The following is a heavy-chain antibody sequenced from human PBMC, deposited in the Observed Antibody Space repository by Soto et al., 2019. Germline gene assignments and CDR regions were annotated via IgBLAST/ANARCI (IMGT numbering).Heavy chain of an antibody. V-gene: IGHV3-30-3*01. Sequence: GLLRPLRVGSGFNINDFGIHRVRQDPGKGLEWLTLISKDGNNRYYADSVKGRLTISRDNSRDTLYLQMNSLRTDDTALYYCARDKGYTYGYENFFDPWGQGTLVTVS. CDR1: GFNINDFG. D-gene: IGHD5-18*01. CDR2: ISKDGNNR. J-gene: IGHJ5*02. CDR3: ARDKGYTYGYENFFDP.